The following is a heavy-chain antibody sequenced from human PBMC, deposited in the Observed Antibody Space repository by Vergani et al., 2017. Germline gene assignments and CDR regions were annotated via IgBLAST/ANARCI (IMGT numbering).Heavy chain of an antibody. CDR3: ARDPDIVVVPAALPLEGDDAFDI. CDR2: ISGSGGST. Sequence: EVQLLESGGGLVQPGGSLRLSCAASGFTFSSYAMSWVRQAPGKGLEWVSAISGSGGSTYYTDSVKGRFTISRDNSKNTLYLQMNSLRAEDTAVYYCARDPDIVVVPAALPLEGDDAFDIWGQGTMVTVSS. D-gene: IGHD2-2*01. V-gene: IGHV3-23*01. J-gene: IGHJ3*02. CDR1: GFTFSSYA.